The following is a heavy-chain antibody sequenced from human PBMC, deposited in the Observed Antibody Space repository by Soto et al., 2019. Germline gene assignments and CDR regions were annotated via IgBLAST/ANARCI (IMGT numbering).Heavy chain of an antibody. J-gene: IGHJ5*02. V-gene: IGHV4-39*07. D-gene: IGHD2-21*01. Sequence: SETLSLTCTVSGGSISSSSYYWGWIRQPPGKGLEWIGSIFYSVSTYYNPSLKSRVTISVDTSKNQFSLKLSSVTAADTAVYYWERVLFGRGNWFEPWGQGNLVTVSS. CDR3: ERVLFGRGNWFEP. CDR1: GGSISSSSYY. CDR2: IFYSVST.